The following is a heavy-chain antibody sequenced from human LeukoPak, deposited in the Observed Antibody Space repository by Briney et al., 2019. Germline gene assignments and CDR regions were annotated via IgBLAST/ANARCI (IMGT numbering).Heavy chain of an antibody. V-gene: IGHV4-39*01. J-gene: IGHJ4*02. CDR1: GASISSSTDY. CDR2: IYYSGST. CDR3: ARQLIGSSWYYINAGTGYYFDY. D-gene: IGHD6-13*01. Sequence: SETLSLTCTVSGASISSSTDYWGWIRQPPGKGLEWIANIYYSGSTYYNPPLKSRVTISVDRSKNQFSLKLSSVTAADTAVYYCARQLIGSSWYYINAGTGYYFDYWGQGTLVTVSS.